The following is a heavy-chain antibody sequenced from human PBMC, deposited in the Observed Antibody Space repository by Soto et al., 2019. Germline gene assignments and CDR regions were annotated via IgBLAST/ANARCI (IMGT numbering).Heavy chain of an antibody. Sequence: PGESLKISCKGSGYSFTSYWIGWVRQMPGKGLEWMGIIYPGDSDTRYSPSFQGQVTISADKSISTAYLQWSSLKASDTAMYYFARHGYYCSSTSCLYYYYGMDVWGQGTTVTVSS. CDR1: GYSFTSYW. CDR3: ARHGYYCSSTSCLYYYYGMDV. J-gene: IGHJ6*02. CDR2: IYPGDSDT. V-gene: IGHV5-51*01. D-gene: IGHD2-2*01.